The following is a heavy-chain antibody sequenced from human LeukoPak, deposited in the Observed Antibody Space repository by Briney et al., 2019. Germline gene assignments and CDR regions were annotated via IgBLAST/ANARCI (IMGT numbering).Heavy chain of an antibody. Sequence: ASVKVSCKASGYAFTGYYMYWMRQPPGQGMELEGLINPNSGGTNYAQKFQGRVTMTRDTSISTAYMELSRLRSDDTAVYYCARDPGSDNWFDPWGQGTLVTVSS. CDR3: ARDPGSDNWFDP. CDR1: GYAFTGYY. D-gene: IGHD3-10*01. J-gene: IGHJ5*02. CDR2: INPNSGGT. V-gene: IGHV1-2*02.